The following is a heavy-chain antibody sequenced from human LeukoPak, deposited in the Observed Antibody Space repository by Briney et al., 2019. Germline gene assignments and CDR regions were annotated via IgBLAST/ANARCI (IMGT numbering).Heavy chain of an antibody. J-gene: IGHJ1*01. D-gene: IGHD6-19*01. CDR1: GFTFSNYA. V-gene: IGHV3-30*04. CDR2: ISYEGSKK. Sequence: PGRSLRLSCAASGFTFSNYAMHWVRQAPGKGLEWVAVISYEGSKKYYADSVKGRSTISRDNSKHTLFLQMNSLRGEDTAVYYCARRAVAGTEYFQHWGQGTLVTVSS. CDR3: ARRAVAGTEYFQH.